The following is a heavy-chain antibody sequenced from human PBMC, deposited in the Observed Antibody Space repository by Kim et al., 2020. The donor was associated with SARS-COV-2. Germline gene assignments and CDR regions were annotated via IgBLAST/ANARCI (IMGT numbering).Heavy chain of an antibody. D-gene: IGHD3-22*01. CDR1: GFTVSSNY. J-gene: IGHJ3*02. CDR2: IYSGGSS. Sequence: GGSLRLSCAASGFTVSSNYMSWVRQAPGKGLEWVSVIYSGGSSYYADSVKGRFTISRDNSKNTLYLQMNSLRAEDTAVYYCARLDTHEEDYYDSSGYPGGLAFDIWGQGTMVTVSS. V-gene: IGHV3-53*01. CDR3: ARLDTHEEDYYDSSGYPGGLAFDI.